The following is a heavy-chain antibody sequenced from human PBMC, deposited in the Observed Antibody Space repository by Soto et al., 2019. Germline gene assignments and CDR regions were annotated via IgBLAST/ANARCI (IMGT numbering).Heavy chain of an antibody. Sequence: ASLKVSCKASVYTFTRYHISWVRPGPGQGLEWMGWISAYNGNRNYAQNLQGRVTMTTDTSRSTAYMELRSLISDDTAVYYCARLFVAAADGGWFDPWGQGTQVTVSS. CDR2: ISAYNGNR. CDR3: ARLFVAAADGGWFDP. V-gene: IGHV1-18*01. D-gene: IGHD6-13*01. CDR1: VYTFTRYH. J-gene: IGHJ5*02.